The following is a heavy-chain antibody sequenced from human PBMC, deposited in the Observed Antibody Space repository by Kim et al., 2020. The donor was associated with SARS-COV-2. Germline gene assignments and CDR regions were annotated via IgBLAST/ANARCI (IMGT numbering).Heavy chain of an antibody. CDR1: GYTFTKYT. V-gene: IGHV7-4-1*02. J-gene: IGHJ4*02. D-gene: IGHD3-16*02. CDR3: ARGIWGSYRYTDY. Sequence: ASVKVSCKPSGYTFTKYTINWVRQAPGQGLEWMGWINTDTGNPTYAQGFTGRFVFSLDTSVSTAYLQINSLKAEDTALYYCARGIWGSYRYTDYWGQGTL. CDR2: INTDTGNP.